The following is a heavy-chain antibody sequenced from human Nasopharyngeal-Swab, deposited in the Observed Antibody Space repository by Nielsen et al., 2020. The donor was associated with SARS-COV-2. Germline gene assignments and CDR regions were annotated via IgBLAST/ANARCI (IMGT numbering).Heavy chain of an antibody. CDR3: LGGFDL. Sequence: SVKVSCKASGVSFNTYNFNWVRQAPGQGPEWMGGIIPVFDTPNYAQKFQGSVTITADESTSTAYMELRSLRPEDTAMYYCLGGFDLWGRGTLVTVSS. V-gene: IGHV1-69*13. CDR1: GVSFNTYN. CDR2: IIPVFDTP. J-gene: IGHJ2*01.